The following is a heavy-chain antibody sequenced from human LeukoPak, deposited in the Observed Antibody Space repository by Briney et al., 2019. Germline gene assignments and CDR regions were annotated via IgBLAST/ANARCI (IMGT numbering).Heavy chain of an antibody. V-gene: IGHV3-23*01. CDR3: AKVATWTYFDS. J-gene: IGHJ4*02. CDR1: QFTFTTYA. CDR2: IGDSGVPT. D-gene: IGHD3/OR15-3a*01. Sequence: PGGSLRLSCAASQFTFTTYAMSWVRQAPGRGLEWVSSIGDSGVPTYYADSVKGRLTISRDNSQNTLYLQMNSLGADDTAVYYCAKVATWTYFDSWGQGTLVTVSS.